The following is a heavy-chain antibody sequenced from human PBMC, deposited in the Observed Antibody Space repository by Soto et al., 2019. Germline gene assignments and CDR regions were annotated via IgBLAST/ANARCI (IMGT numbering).Heavy chain of an antibody. CDR1: GYTFTSYY. Sequence: GASVKVSCKASGYTFTSYYMHWVRQAPGQGLEWMGIINPSGGSTSYAQKFQGRVTMTRDTSTSTVYMELSSLRSEDTAVYYCARGTDYYDSSGYYYQTKPFDYWGQGTLVTVSS. CDR2: INPSGGST. V-gene: IGHV1-46*01. D-gene: IGHD3-22*01. J-gene: IGHJ4*02. CDR3: ARGTDYYDSSGYYYQTKPFDY.